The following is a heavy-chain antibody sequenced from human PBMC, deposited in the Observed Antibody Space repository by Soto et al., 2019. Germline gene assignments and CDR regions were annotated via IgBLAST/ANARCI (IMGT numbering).Heavy chain of an antibody. V-gene: IGHV4-39*01. CDR2: VYYAGNA. Sequence: LQLQESGPGLVKPSDTLSLTCTVSGDSITKSVYYWAWVRQTPGKGLEWIASVYYAGNAYYNPSLQCRVTISVDSSRNQFSLELQSVTAADSAVYYCARVPYYGSGGDGPYYFDYWVQGTLVTVSS. CDR3: ARVPYYGSGGDGPYYFDY. J-gene: IGHJ4*02. D-gene: IGHD2-15*01. CDR1: GDSITKSVYY.